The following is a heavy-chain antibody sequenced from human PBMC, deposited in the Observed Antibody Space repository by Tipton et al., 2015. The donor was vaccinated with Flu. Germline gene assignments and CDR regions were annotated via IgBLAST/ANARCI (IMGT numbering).Heavy chain of an antibody. CDR1: GGSVSTYY. V-gene: IGHV4-4*07. CDR3: AGSKSDWTDAFDI. D-gene: IGHD2-21*02. Sequence: TLSLTCIVSGGSVSTYYWNWIRQPAGKGLEWIGRIYTSGSTNYNPALKSRVTMSVDTSKNQFSLRLSSVTAADTAVYYCAGSKSDWTDAFDIWGQGTKVTVSS. J-gene: IGHJ3*02. CDR2: IYTSGST.